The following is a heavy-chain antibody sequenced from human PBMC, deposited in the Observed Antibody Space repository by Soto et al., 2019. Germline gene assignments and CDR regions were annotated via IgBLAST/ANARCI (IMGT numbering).Heavy chain of an antibody. J-gene: IGHJ6*02. D-gene: IGHD6-19*01. V-gene: IGHV3-48*02. CDR2: ISSTSGTI. Sequence: GGSLRLSCEASGFVFSTYSMNWVRQAPGKGLEWISYISSTSGTIYYADSVKGRFTIFRDNAKNSLFLQMNGLRDDDTAVYYCANQKLSFSVAGTLYGLGVWGQGTTVTVSS. CDR3: ANQKLSFSVAGTLYGLGV. CDR1: GFVFSTYS.